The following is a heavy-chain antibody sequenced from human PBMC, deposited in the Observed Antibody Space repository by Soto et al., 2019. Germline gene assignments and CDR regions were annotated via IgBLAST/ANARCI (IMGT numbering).Heavy chain of an antibody. CDR1: GGSVSSGSYY. CDR3: ARPLYSYGPMDV. D-gene: IGHD5-18*01. J-gene: IGHJ6*02. V-gene: IGHV4-61*01. CDR2: IYYSGST. Sequence: QVQLQESGPGLVKPSETLSLTCTVSGGSVSSGSYYWSWIRQPPGKGLEWIGYIYYSGSTNYNPSPKCRVTISVDTSKNQFSLKLSSVTAADTAVYYCARPLYSYGPMDVWGQGTTVTVSS.